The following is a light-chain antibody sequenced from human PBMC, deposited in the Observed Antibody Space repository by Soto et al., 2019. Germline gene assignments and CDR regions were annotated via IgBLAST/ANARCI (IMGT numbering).Light chain of an antibody. CDR2: KAS. CDR3: QQSYSTLWT. CDR1: QSITTW. V-gene: IGKV1-5*03. Sequence: DIQMTQSPSTLSASVGDRVVITCRASQSITTWLAWYQQKPAKAPKLLIYKASTLKSGVPSRFSGSGSGTDFTLTISSLQPEDFATYYCQQSYSTLWTFGQGTKVDIK. J-gene: IGKJ1*01.